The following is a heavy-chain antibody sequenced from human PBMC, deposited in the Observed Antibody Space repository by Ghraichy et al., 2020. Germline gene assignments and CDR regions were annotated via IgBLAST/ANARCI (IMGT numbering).Heavy chain of an antibody. D-gene: IGHD6-6*01. Sequence: SQTLSLTCAVYGGSFSGYYWSWIRQPPGKGLEWIGEINHSGSTNYNPSLKSRVTISVDTSKNQFSLKLSSVTAADTAVYYCARDGSIAAFYGMDVWGQGTTVTVSS. CDR3: ARDGSIAAFYGMDV. V-gene: IGHV4-34*01. J-gene: IGHJ6*02. CDR2: INHSGST. CDR1: GGSFSGYY.